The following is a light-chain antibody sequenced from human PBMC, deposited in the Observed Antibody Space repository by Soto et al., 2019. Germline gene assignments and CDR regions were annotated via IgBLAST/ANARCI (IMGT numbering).Light chain of an antibody. V-gene: IGLV2-14*03. CDR2: DVA. CDR1: SSDIGGYNY. CDR3: SSYTSTSTLYV. J-gene: IGLJ1*01. Sequence: QSVLTQPASVSGSPGQSITNSCTGTSSDIGGYNYVSWYRQHPGKAPELMIYDVANRPSGVSDRFSGSKSGNTASLTISGLQTEDEADYYCSSYTSTSTLYVFGTGTKVTVL.